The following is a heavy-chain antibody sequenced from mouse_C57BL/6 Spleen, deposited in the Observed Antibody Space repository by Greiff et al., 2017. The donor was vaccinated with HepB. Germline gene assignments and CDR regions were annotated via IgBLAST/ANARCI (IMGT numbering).Heavy chain of an antibody. CDR1: GFTFSSYA. V-gene: IGHV5-4*01. Sequence: EVKLMESGGGLVKPGGSLKLSCAASGFTFSSYAMSWVRQTPEKRLEWVATISDGGSYTYYPDNVKGRFTISRDNAKNNLYLQMSHLKSEDTAMYYCAREISYYYGSSYGFAYWGQGTLVTVSA. CDR3: AREISYYYGSSYGFAY. D-gene: IGHD1-1*01. CDR2: ISDGGSYT. J-gene: IGHJ3*01.